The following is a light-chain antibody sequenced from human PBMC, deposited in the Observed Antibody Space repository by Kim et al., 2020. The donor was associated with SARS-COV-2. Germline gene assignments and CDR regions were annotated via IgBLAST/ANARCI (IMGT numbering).Light chain of an antibody. Sequence: DIQMTQSPSSLSASVGDTVTITCRASQGISSWLAWYQQKPEKAPKCLLYAASSLQSGVPSRFSGSGSGTEFTLTISSLQPEDFATYYCRQYDSYPRTFGPGTKVDIK. V-gene: IGKV1D-16*01. CDR2: AAS. CDR3: RQYDSYPRT. J-gene: IGKJ1*01. CDR1: QGISSW.